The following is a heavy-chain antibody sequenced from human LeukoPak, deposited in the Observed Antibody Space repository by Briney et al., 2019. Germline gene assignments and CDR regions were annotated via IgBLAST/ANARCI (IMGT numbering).Heavy chain of an antibody. CDR3: CAAAGTGSRYYYYYGMDV. CDR2: IWYDGSNK. D-gene: IGHD6-13*01. CDR1: GFTFSSYG. V-gene: IGHV3-33*01. Sequence: GGSLRLSCAASGFTFSSYGMHWVRQAPGKGLEWVAVIWYDGSNKYYADSVKGRFTISRDNSKNTLYLQMNSLRAEDTAVYYCCAAAGTGSRYYYYYGMDVWGQGTTVTVSS. J-gene: IGHJ6*02.